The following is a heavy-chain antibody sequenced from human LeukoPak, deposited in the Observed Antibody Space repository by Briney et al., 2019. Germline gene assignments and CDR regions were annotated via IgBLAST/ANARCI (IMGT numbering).Heavy chain of an antibody. CDR2: INPNTGGT. Sequence: GASVKVSCKASGYTFTGQSMHWVRQAPGQGLEWMGWINPNTGGTNYVQNFQGRVTMTRDTSISTAYMELSRLRSDDTAVYYCARGSTYYYGSGSYPYWGQGTLVTVSS. J-gene: IGHJ4*02. CDR3: ARGSTYYYGSGSYPY. CDR1: GYTFTGQS. V-gene: IGHV1-2*02. D-gene: IGHD3-10*01.